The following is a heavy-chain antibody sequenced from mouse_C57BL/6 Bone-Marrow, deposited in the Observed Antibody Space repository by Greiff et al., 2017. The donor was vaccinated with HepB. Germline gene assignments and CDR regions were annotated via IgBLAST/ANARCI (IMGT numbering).Heavy chain of an antibody. Sequence: EVQRVESGGGLVKPGGSLKLSCAASGFTFSSYAMSWVRQTPEKRLEWVATISDGGSYTYYPDNVKGRFTISRDNAKNNLYLQMSHLKSEDTAMYYCARGDGSSYFYWYFDVWGTGTTVTVSS. J-gene: IGHJ1*03. D-gene: IGHD1-1*01. CDR2: ISDGGSYT. CDR3: ARGDGSSYFYWYFDV. CDR1: GFTFSSYA. V-gene: IGHV5-4*01.